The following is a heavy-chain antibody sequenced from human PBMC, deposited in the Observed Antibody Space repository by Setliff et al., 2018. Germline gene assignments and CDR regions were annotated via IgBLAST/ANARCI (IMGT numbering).Heavy chain of an antibody. J-gene: IGHJ4*02. CDR1: GGSITSGFNY. CDR2: IDPSGNT. Sequence: SETLSLTCTVSGGSITSGFNYWSWIRQPAGRGLEWMGHIDPSGNTNYHPSLRSRVTISRDTSKNQFSLKLTSVTAADTAVYFCARSLSSGSYWNPRPFYSDSWGQGTLVTVSS. D-gene: IGHD3-10*01. V-gene: IGHV4-61*09. CDR3: ARSLSSGSYWNPRPFYSDS.